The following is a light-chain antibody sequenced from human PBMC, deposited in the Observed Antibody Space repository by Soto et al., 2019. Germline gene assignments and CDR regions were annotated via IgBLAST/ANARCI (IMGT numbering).Light chain of an antibody. CDR2: KAS. J-gene: IGKJ1*01. V-gene: IGKV1-5*03. CDR3: QEYNSYSWT. Sequence: DIQMTQSPSTLSASVGDRVTITRRASQSISIWLAWFQQKPGEAPKLLIYKASTLESGVPSRFSGSGSGTEFTLTISSLQPDDFATYYCQEYNSYSWTFGQGTKVEIK. CDR1: QSISIW.